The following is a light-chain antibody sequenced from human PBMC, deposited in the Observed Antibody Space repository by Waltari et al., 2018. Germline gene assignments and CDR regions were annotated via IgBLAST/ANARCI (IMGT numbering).Light chain of an antibody. CDR3: NSFTDRNTPGYV. CDR1: SSDVGGYDY. J-gene: IGLJ1*01. V-gene: IGLV2-14*03. Sequence: QSALTQPASVSGSPGQSITISCTGTSSDVGGYDYVSWYQQHPGKGPNLVIYDVSNRPSVVSKRGEGSKTGNAASRTSAGRQAEDDAEDDINSFTDRNTPGYVVGTGTKVT. CDR2: DVS.